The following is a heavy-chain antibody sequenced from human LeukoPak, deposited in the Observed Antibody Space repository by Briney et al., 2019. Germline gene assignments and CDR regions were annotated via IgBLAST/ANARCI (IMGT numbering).Heavy chain of an antibody. CDR1: GFTFSSYG. CDR3: AKVGITWIFGVVEEYYFDY. D-gene: IGHD3-3*01. CDR2: ISYDGSNK. J-gene: IGHJ4*02. V-gene: IGHV3-30*18. Sequence: GGSLRLSCAASGFTFSSYGMHWVRQAPGKGLEWVAVISYDGSNKYYADSVKGRFTISRDNSKNTLYLQMNSLRAEDTAVYYCAKVGITWIFGVVEEYYFDYWGQGTLVTVSS.